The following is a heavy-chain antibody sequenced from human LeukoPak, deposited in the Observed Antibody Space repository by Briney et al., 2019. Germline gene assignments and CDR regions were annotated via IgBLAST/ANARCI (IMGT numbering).Heavy chain of an antibody. CDR2: ISSSGSTI. J-gene: IGHJ6*04. CDR3: ASAMVYYYYYGMDV. D-gene: IGHD5-18*01. V-gene: IGHV3-48*03. CDR1: GFTFSSYE. Sequence: GGSLRLSCAASGFTFSSYEMNWVRQAPGKGLEWVSYISSSGSTIYYADSVKGRFTISRDNAKNSLYLQMNSLRAEDTAVYYCASAMVYYYYYGMDVWGKGTTVTVSS.